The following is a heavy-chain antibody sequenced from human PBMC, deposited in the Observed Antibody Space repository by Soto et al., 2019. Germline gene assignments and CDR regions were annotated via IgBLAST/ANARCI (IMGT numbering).Heavy chain of an antibody. V-gene: IGHV1-18*01. Sequence: QVQLVQSGAEVKKPGASVKVSCKASGYTFTSYGISWVRQAPGQGLEWMGWISAYNGNTNYAQKLHCRVNMTTDKPTSTAYMELRSLRSGDTAVYYCARVVGWETLDYWVQGTLVTVSS. CDR3: ARVVGWETLDY. CDR1: GYTFTSYG. D-gene: IGHD1-26*01. CDR2: ISAYNGNT. J-gene: IGHJ4*02.